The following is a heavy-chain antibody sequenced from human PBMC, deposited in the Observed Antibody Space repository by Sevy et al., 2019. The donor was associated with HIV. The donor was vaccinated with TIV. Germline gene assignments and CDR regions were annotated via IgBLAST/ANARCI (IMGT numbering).Heavy chain of an antibody. D-gene: IGHD6-19*01. CDR3: TRQTPTEVGQWLVEYYFDY. Sequence: GGSLRVSCAASGFTFSGSAMHWVRQASGKGLEWVGRIRSKANSYATAYAASVKGRFTISRDDSKNTAYLQMNSLKTEDTAVYYCTRQTPTEVGQWLVEYYFDYWGQGTLVTVSS. J-gene: IGHJ4*02. CDR2: IRSKANSYAT. CDR1: GFTFSGSA. V-gene: IGHV3-73*01.